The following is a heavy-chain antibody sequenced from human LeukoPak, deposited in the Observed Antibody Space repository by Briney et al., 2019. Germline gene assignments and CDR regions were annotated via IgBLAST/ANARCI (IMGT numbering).Heavy chain of an antibody. CDR2: ISSSSSYI. D-gene: IGHD4-17*01. CDR3: ARGRYGDYYFDY. Sequence: PGGSLRLSCADSGFTFSSYSMNWVRQAPGKGLEWVSSISSSSSYIYYADSVKGRFTISRDNAKNSLYLQMNSLRAEDTAVYYCARGRYGDYYFDYWGQGTLVTVSS. V-gene: IGHV3-21*01. CDR1: GFTFSSYS. J-gene: IGHJ4*02.